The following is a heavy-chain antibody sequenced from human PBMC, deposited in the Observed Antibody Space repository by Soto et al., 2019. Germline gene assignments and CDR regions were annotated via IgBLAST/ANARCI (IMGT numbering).Heavy chain of an antibody. D-gene: IGHD2-21*01. Sequence: QGQLLQSGDEVKKPGASVRVSCRASGYDFTSYGISWVRQAPGQGLEWVSWISAYNGKRDTAQKFQGRVTMTLDTYPDTAHMELGDLTSADTAVYYCARGRIVASIHDAFEIWGQGTMVAVSS. CDR1: GYDFTSYG. J-gene: IGHJ3*02. V-gene: IGHV1-18*01. CDR3: ARGRIVASIHDAFEI. CDR2: ISAYNGKR.